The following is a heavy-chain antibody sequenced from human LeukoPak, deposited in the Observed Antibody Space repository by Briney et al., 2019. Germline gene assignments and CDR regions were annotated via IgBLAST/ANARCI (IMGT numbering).Heavy chain of an antibody. D-gene: IGHD3-22*01. CDR3: ASWYYYDSSGSDGAFDI. CDR1: GFTFSSYG. Sequence: PGRSPRLSCAASGFTFSSYGMHWVRQAPGKGPEWVAVIWYDGSNKYYADSVKGRFTISRDNSKNTLYLQMNSLRAEDTAVYYCASWYYYDSSGSDGAFDIWGQGTMVTVSS. V-gene: IGHV3-33*01. CDR2: IWYDGSNK. J-gene: IGHJ3*02.